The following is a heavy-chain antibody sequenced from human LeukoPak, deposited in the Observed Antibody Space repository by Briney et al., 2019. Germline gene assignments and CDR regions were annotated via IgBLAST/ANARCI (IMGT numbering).Heavy chain of an antibody. D-gene: IGHD6-13*01. V-gene: IGHV4-59*01. Sequence: SETLSLTCTVSGGSISSYYWSWIRQPPGKGLEWIGYISYSGTTNYNPSLKSRVTISVAPSKNQFSLKLRSVTAPDTAVYYCARDRGNYFDYWGQGTLVTVSS. CDR2: ISYSGTT. J-gene: IGHJ4*02. CDR1: GGSISSYY. CDR3: ARDRGNYFDY.